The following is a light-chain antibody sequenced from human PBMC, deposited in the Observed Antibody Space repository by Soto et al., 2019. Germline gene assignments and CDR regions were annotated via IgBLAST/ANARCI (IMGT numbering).Light chain of an antibody. J-gene: IGKJ3*01. V-gene: IGKV1-9*01. CDR3: QQLYDYPIT. Sequence: IQLTQYPSSLSASVGDRVDITCRASQGINSDLAWYQQKPGKTPKLLISAAFGLEGGVPTRFSGSGSGADFTLTISSLQPEDSGTYYCQQLYDYPITFGPGTKVDVK. CDR1: QGINSD. CDR2: AAF.